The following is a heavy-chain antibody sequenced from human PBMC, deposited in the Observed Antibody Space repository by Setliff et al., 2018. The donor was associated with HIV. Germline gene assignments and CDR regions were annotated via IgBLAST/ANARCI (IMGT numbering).Heavy chain of an antibody. D-gene: IGHD3-10*01. V-gene: IGHV1-69*05. CDR3: ARGSLWRTASDI. J-gene: IGHJ3*02. CDR1: GGTFSSYA. CDR2: IIPISGTV. Sequence: SVKVSCKASGGTFSSYAISWVRQAPGQGLEWMGGIIPISGTVNYAQKFWGRVTITTHESTSTAYMELSSLRSEDTAVYYCARGSLWRTASDIWGQGTMVTVSS.